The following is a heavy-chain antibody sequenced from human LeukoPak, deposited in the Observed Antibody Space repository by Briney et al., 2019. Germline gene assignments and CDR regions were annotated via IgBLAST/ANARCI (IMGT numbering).Heavy chain of an antibody. Sequence: QTGGSLRLSCAASGFTFSSYAMSWVRQAPGKGLEWVSAISGSGGSTYYADSVKGRFTISRDNSKNTLYLQMNSLRAEDTAVYYCAKDQIVVVPAAILDDAFDIWGQGTMVTVSS. CDR1: GFTFSSYA. V-gene: IGHV3-23*01. D-gene: IGHD2-2*02. J-gene: IGHJ3*02. CDR2: ISGSGGST. CDR3: AKDQIVVVPAAILDDAFDI.